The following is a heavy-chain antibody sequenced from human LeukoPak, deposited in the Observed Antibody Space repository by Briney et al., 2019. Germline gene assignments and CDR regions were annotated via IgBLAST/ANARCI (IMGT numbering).Heavy chain of an antibody. J-gene: IGHJ4*02. Sequence: SETLSLTCAVYGGSFSGYYWSWIRQPPGKGLEWIGEINHSGSTNYNPSLKSRVTISVDTSKNQFSLKLSSVTVADTAVYYCARGLLTDVVVAATSDYWGQGTLVTVSS. D-gene: IGHD2-15*01. CDR3: ARGLLTDVVVAATSDY. V-gene: IGHV4-34*01. CDR2: INHSGST. CDR1: GGSFSGYY.